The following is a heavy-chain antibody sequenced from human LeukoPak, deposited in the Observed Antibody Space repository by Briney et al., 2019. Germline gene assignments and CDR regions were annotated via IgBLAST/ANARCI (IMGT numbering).Heavy chain of an antibody. CDR2: ISSSGGTI. V-gene: IGHV3-48*03. Sequence: GGSLRLSCAASGFTFSSYEMNWVRQAPGKGLEWASYISSSGGTIYYADSVKGRFTISRDNAKNLLYLQMNSLRAEDTAIYYCARGGARLRLGELYFDYWGQGTLVTVSS. J-gene: IGHJ4*02. D-gene: IGHD3-16*01. CDR3: ARGGARLRLGELYFDY. CDR1: GFTFSSYE.